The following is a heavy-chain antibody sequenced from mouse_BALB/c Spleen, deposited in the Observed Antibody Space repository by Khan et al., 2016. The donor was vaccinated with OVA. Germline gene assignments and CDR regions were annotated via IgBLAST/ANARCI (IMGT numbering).Heavy chain of an antibody. CDR1: GFNIKDTY. CDR2: IDPANGNT. V-gene: IGHV14-3*02. D-gene: IGHD2-14*01. Sequence: VQLQQSGAELVKPGASVKLSCTASGFNIKDTYMHWVKQRPEQGLEWIGRIDPANGNTKYDPKFQGKATITADTSSNTAYLQLSSLTSEETAVYYCARSNYRYGYFDYWGQGTTLTVSS. J-gene: IGHJ2*01. CDR3: ARSNYRYGYFDY.